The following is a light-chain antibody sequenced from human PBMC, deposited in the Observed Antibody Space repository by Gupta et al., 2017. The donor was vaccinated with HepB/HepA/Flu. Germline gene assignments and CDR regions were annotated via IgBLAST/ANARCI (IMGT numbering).Light chain of an antibody. Sequence: DTVMPQSPHSLPVSLGERATINCKSSQNVLHSSNNKNNFAWYQQKGGQPPKLLIYWASTREFGVPDRFSGSGSGTDFTLTINSLQAEDVAVYYCQQYDSIPLTFGGGTKVEIK. CDR1: QNVLHSSNNKNN. CDR3: QQYDSIPLT. J-gene: IGKJ4*02. CDR2: WAS. V-gene: IGKV4-1*01.